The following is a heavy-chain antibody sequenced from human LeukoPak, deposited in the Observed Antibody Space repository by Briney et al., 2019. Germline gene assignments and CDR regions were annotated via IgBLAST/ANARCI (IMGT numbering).Heavy chain of an antibody. CDR2: ISGSGAST. CDR3: AKDSSTSNYYYGMDV. J-gene: IGHJ6*02. V-gene: IGHV3-23*01. CDR1: GFTFSSYT. Sequence: GGSLRLSCAASGFTFSSYTMSWVRQAPGKGLAWVSSISGSGASTYYADSVKGRFTISKDNSKNTLYLQLNSLRAEDTAVYYCAKDSSTSNYYYGMDVWGQGTTVTVSS. D-gene: IGHD6-13*01.